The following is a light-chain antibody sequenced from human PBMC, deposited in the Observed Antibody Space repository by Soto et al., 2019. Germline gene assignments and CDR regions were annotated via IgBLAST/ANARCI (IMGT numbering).Light chain of an antibody. CDR3: AAWDDSLNGRGV. J-gene: IGLJ1*01. CDR2: SNS. Sequence: QSVLTQPPSASGTPGQRVTISCSGSSSNIGTNTVNWYQQLPGTAPKLLNYSNSQRPSGVPDRFSGSKSGTSASLAISGLQSEDEADYSGAAWDDSLNGRGVFGTGTKLTVL. CDR1: SSNIGTNT. V-gene: IGLV1-44*01.